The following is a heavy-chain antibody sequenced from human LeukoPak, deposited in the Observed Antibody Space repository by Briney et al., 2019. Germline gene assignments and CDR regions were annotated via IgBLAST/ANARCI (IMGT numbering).Heavy chain of an antibody. CDR1: GDSVSSNSAA. CDR2: TYYRSKWYN. D-gene: IGHD2-2*01. J-gene: IGHJ4*02. CDR3: ARGSPDVVPAAMRGDLGY. Sequence: SQTLSLTCAISGDSVSSNSAAWNWIRQSPSRGLEWLGRTYYRSKWYNDYAVSVKSRITINPDTSKNQFSLQLNSVTPEDTAVYYCARGSPDVVPAAMRGDLGYWGQGTLVTVSS. V-gene: IGHV6-1*01.